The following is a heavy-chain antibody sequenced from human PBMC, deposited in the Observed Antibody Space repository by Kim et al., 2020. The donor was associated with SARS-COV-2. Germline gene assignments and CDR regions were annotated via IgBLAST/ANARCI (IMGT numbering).Heavy chain of an antibody. CDR2: IRSKAYGGTT. Sequence: GGFLRLSCTASGFTFGDYAMSWVRQAPGKGLEWVGFIRSKAYGGTTEYAASVKGRFTISRDDSKSIAYLQMNSLKTEDTAEYYCTRAHNIGRWAYYYYYYMDVWGKGTPVTVSS. CDR1: GFTFGDYA. D-gene: IGHD5-12*01. J-gene: IGHJ6*03. CDR3: TRAHNIGRWAYYYYYYMDV. V-gene: IGHV3-49*04.